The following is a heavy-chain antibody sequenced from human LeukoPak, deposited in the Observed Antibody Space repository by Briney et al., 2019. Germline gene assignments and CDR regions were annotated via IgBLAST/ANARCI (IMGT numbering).Heavy chain of an antibody. CDR1: GFTFSNYW. V-gene: IGHV3-7*01. D-gene: IGHD4-17*01. CDR2: IKKDGREK. CDR3: ARDGATVTTPNYYGMDV. Sequence: GGSLRLSCAASGFTFSNYWMGWVRQAPGKGLEWVANIKKDGREKYYVDSVKGRFTISRDNAKNSLYLQMNSLRVEDTAVYYCARDGATVTTPNYYGMDVWGQGTTVTVSS. J-gene: IGHJ6*02.